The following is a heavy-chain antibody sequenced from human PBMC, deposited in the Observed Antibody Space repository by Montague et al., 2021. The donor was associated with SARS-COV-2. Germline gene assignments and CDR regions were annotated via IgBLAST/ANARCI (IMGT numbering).Heavy chain of an antibody. J-gene: IGHJ4*02. V-gene: IGHV6-1*01. CDR2: TYYRSKWYS. CDR1: GDSVSSNSVA. Sequence: CAISGDSVSSNSVAWSWLRQSPSRGLEWLGRTYYRSKWYSDYAPSVRGRLTVNPGASKNEFSLELNYVTPEDTAVYYCVRYSGWFYFDFWGQGTLVTVSS. D-gene: IGHD6-19*01. CDR3: VRYSGWFYFDF.